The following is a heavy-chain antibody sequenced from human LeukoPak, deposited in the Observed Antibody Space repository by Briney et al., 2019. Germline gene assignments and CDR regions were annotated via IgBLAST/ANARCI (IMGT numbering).Heavy chain of an antibody. CDR1: GGSFSGYY. CDR2: INHSGST. D-gene: IGHD6-19*01. J-gene: IGHJ4*02. Sequence: SETLSLTCAVYGGSFSGYYWSWIRQPPGKGLEWIGEINHSGSTNYNPSLRSRVTVSVHTSKNQLSLKLSSVTAADTAVYYCARQWLVSPLFDYWGQGTMVTVSS. CDR3: ARQWLVSPLFDY. V-gene: IGHV4-34*01.